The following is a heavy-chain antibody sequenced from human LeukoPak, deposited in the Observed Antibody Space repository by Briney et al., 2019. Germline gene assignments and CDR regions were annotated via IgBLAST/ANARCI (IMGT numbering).Heavy chain of an antibody. V-gene: IGHV5-51*01. CDR1: GYSFISYW. Sequence: GESLKISCKGSGYSFISYWIAWVRLMPGKGLEWMGIISPGDSDTRSSPSFQGQVSISVDKSINTAYLQWSSLKASDTAMYYCARRVSGGMDVWGQGTTVTVSS. J-gene: IGHJ6*02. CDR2: ISPGDSDT. CDR3: ARRVSGGMDV.